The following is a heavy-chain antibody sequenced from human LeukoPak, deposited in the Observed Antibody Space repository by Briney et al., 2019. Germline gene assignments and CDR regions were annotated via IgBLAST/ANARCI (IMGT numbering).Heavy chain of an antibody. CDR2: IIPIFGTA. D-gene: IGHD2-2*01. CDR1: GGTFSSYA. CDR3: ATVGRYCSRGTCRYYYYGMDV. Sequence: SVKVSCKASGGTFSSYAISWVRQAPGQGLEWMGGIIPIFGTANYAQEFQGRVTITADESTSTAYMELSSLRSEDTAVYYCATVGRYCSRGTCRYYYYGMDVWGQGTTVTVSS. V-gene: IGHV1-69*13. J-gene: IGHJ6*02.